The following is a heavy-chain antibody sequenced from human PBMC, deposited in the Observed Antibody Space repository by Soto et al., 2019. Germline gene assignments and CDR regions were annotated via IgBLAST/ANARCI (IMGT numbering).Heavy chain of an antibody. V-gene: IGHV2-5*02. J-gene: IGHJ4*02. CDR3: ATLTGSH. CDR1: GFSLTANGVG. CDR2: VYWDDDK. Sequence: ITLKESGPPLVKPTQTLTLTCSFSGFSLTANGVGVGWVRQPPGLALEWLAMVYWDDDKHYSAALRSRLSITKDTSKSQVVLTMTNMDHVYTVTYYCATLTGSHWGQGALVTVSS. D-gene: IGHD3-9*01.